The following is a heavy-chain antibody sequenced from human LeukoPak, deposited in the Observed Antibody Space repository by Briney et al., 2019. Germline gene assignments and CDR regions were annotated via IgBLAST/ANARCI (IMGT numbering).Heavy chain of an antibody. Sequence: SETLSLTCTVSGGSISSYYWSWIRQPPGKGLEWIGYIYYSGSTSYNPSLKSRVTISVDTSKNQFSLKLSSVTAADTAVYYCARRNYDILTGYGRVSYYFDYWGQGTLVTVSS. CDR2: IYYSGST. CDR1: GGSISSYY. V-gene: IGHV4-59*08. J-gene: IGHJ4*02. D-gene: IGHD3-9*01. CDR3: ARRNYDILTGYGRVSYYFDY.